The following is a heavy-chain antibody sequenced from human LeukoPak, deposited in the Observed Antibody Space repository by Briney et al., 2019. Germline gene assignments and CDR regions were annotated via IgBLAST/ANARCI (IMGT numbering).Heavy chain of an antibody. J-gene: IGHJ4*02. Sequence: NPGGSLRLSCAASGFTFSDYYMSWIRQAPGKGLEWVSYISSSSSYTNYADSVKGRFTISRDNAKKSLYLQMNSLRAEDTAVYYCASGVNYFDYWGQGTLVTVSS. CDR2: ISSSSSYT. V-gene: IGHV3-11*06. CDR1: GFTFSDYY. CDR3: ASGVNYFDY. D-gene: IGHD3-3*01.